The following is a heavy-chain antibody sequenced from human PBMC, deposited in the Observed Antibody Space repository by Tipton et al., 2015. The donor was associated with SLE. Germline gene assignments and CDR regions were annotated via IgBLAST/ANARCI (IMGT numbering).Heavy chain of an antibody. V-gene: IGHV4-59*13. CDR2: IHYSGST. J-gene: IGHJ6*03. Sequence: TLSLTCTVSGGSISNYYWSWIRQPPGKGLEWIGYIHYSGSTNYNPSLKSRVTISVDTSKNQFSLKLSSVTAADTAVYYCARVPAVYYYYMDVWGKGTTVTVSS. CDR1: GGSISNYY. D-gene: IGHD2-2*01. CDR3: ARVPAVYYYYMDV.